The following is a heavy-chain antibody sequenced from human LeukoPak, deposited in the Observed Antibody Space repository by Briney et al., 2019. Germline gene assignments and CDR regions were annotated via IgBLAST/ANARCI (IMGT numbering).Heavy chain of an antibody. CDR1: GGSISSYY. CDR3: ARDNYYDSSGYYSPGAFDI. J-gene: IGHJ3*02. CDR2: IYYSGST. V-gene: IGHV4-59*01. D-gene: IGHD3-22*01. Sequence: SETLSLTCTVSGGSISSYYWSWIRQPPGKGLEWIGDIYYSGSTNYNPSLKSRVTISVDTSKNQFSLKLSSVTAADTAVYYCARDNYYDSSGYYSPGAFDIWGQGTMVTVSS.